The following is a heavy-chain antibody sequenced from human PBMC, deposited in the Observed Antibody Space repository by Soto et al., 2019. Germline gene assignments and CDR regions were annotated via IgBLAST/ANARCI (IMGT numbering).Heavy chain of an antibody. CDR1: GFTFSGYS. CDR2: IGDRGSTI. D-gene: IGHD6-6*01. V-gene: IGHV3-48*02. J-gene: IGHJ3*01. Sequence: GGSLRLSCAASGFTFSGYSMNWVRQAPGKGLEWVSYIGDRGSTIYYADSVKGRFTISRDNAKNSVYLQMNSLRDEDTAVYYCARDLVRDAFDFWRQGTMVTVSS. CDR3: ARDLVRDAFDF.